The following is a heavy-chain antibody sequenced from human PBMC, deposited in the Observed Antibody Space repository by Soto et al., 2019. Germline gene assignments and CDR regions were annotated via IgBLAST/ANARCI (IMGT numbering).Heavy chain of an antibody. CDR3: ARDNCISTSCYSYYYYGMDV. D-gene: IGHD2-2*01. CDR1: GFTFSSYA. J-gene: IGHJ6*02. CDR2: ISGSDGWT. Sequence: PGGSLRLSCAASGFTFSSYAMSWVRQAPGKGLEWVSAISGSDGWTYYSDSVKGRLTISRDNSKNTLFLQMNSLRAEDTAVYYCARDNCISTSCYSYYYYGMDVWGQGTTVTVSS. V-gene: IGHV3-23*01.